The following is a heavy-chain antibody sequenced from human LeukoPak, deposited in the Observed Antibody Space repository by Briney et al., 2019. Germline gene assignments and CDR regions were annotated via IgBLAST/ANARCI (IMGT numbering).Heavy chain of an antibody. CDR1: GFTFSSYS. J-gene: IGHJ4*02. CDR2: TNSGSSYI. Sequence: GGSLRLSCAASGFTFSSYSMNWVRQAPGKGLEWVSSTNSGSSYIHYADSVKGRFTISRDNAKNSLYLQMNSLRAEDTAVYYCARRLGGGYSDYWGQGTLVTVSS. CDR3: ARRLGGGYSDY. V-gene: IGHV3-21*01. D-gene: IGHD2-15*01.